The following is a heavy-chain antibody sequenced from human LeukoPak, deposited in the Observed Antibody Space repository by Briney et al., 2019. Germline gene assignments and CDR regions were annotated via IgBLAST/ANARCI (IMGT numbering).Heavy chain of an antibody. CDR3: ARPTLEYSSAFLTD. CDR1: GYSFTTYG. CDR2: ISAYNSDT. J-gene: IGHJ4*02. Sequence: APVKVSCKASGYSFTTYGISWVRQAPGQGLEWMGWISAYNSDTYFAQKFQGRVTMTTDTSTSTAYMELRSLRSDDTAVYFCARPTLEYSSAFLTDWGQGTLVTVSS. D-gene: IGHD3-9*01. V-gene: IGHV1-18*01.